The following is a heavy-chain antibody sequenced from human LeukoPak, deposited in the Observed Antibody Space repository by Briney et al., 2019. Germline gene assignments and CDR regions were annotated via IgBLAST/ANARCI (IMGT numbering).Heavy chain of an antibody. CDR2: IYSDGST. V-gene: IGHV3-53*01. CDR1: GLTVRNNY. CDR3: AREKGRGVISPYYDC. Sequence: GGSLRLSCAASGLTVRNNYMSWVRQSPGKGLEWVSVIYSDGSTYYEDSVKGRFTISRDTFKNTLSLQMSSLRGEDTAVYFCAREKGRGVISPYYDCWGQGTLVTVSS. J-gene: IGHJ4*02. D-gene: IGHD3-10*01.